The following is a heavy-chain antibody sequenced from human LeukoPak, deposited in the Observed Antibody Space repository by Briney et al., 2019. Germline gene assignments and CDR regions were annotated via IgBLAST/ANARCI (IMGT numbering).Heavy chain of an antibody. CDR1: GFTFSDFN. CDR3: ARDTSYAFDI. Sequence: PGGSLRLSCAASGFTFSDFNMNWVRQAPGKGLEWVSHISGSAITKSYADSVKGRFTISRDNAKNSLYLQMNSLRAEDTAVYYCARDTSYAFDIWGQGTLVTVFS. J-gene: IGHJ3*02. V-gene: IGHV3-48*01. CDR2: ISGSAITK.